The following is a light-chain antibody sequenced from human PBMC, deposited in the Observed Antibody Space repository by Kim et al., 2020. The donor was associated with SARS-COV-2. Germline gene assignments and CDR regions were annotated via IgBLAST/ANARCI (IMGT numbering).Light chain of an antibody. CDR1: SSDVGGYGL. J-gene: IGLJ3*02. CDR3: CSYAVRYTWL. CDR2: DVN. V-gene: IGLV2-11*01. Sequence: QSALTQPRSVSGSPGQSVTISCTGTSSDVGGYGLVSWYQQLPGKAPTLMIYDVNTRPSGVPDSFSGSKSGNTASLTISGLQAEDEADYYCCSYAVRYTWLFGGGTQLTVL.